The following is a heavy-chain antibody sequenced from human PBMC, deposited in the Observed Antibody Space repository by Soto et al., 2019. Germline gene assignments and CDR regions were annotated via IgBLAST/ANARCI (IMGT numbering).Heavy chain of an antibody. CDR1: GGSISSYY. CDR2: IYYSGST. Sequence: SETLSLTCTVSGGSISSYYWSWIRQPPGKGLEWIGYIYYSGSTNYNPSLKSRVTISVDTSKNQFSLKLSSVTAADTAVYYCARDLDSSGWPSFDYWGQGTLVTVSS. J-gene: IGHJ4*02. V-gene: IGHV4-59*01. D-gene: IGHD6-19*01. CDR3: ARDLDSSGWPSFDY.